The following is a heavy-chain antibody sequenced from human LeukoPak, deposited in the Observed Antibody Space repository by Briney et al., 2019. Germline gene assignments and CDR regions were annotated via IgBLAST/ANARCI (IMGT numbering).Heavy chain of an antibody. CDR3: AKSAYGSGSYMYYYMDV. J-gene: IGHJ6*03. Sequence: GGSLRLSCAASGFTFDDYAMHWVRQAPGKGLEWVSGISWNSGSIGYADSVKGRFTISRDNAKNSLYLQMNSLRAEDTAVYYCAKSAYGSGSYMYYYMDVWGKGTTVTISS. CDR2: ISWNSGSI. D-gene: IGHD3-10*01. V-gene: IGHV3-9*01. CDR1: GFTFDDYA.